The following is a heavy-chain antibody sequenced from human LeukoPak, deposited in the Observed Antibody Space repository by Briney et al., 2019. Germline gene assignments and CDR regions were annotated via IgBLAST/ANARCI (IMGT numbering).Heavy chain of an antibody. CDR1: GFTFSSYA. D-gene: IGHD2-2*01. Sequence: GGSLRLSCAASGFTFSSYAMSWVRQAPGKGLEWVSALTGSGGSTYYADSVKGRFTISRDNSKKTLFLQMNSLRAEDTAVYYCAKDLAPAAYWGQGTLVTVSS. J-gene: IGHJ4*02. V-gene: IGHV3-23*01. CDR3: AKDLAPAAY. CDR2: LTGSGGST.